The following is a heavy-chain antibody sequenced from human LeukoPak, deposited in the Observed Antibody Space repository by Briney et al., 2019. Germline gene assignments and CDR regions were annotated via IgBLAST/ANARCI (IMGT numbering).Heavy chain of an antibody. CDR3: AKDQYYDSSGQDV. CDR2: ISYDGSNK. CDR1: GFTFSSYG. D-gene: IGHD3-22*01. V-gene: IGHV3-30*18. Sequence: GGSLRLSCAASGFTFSSYGMHWVRQAPGKGLEWVAVISYDGSNKYYADSVKGRFTISRDNSKNTLYLQMNSLRAEDTAVYYCAKDQYYDSSGQDVWGQGTTVTVSS. J-gene: IGHJ6*02.